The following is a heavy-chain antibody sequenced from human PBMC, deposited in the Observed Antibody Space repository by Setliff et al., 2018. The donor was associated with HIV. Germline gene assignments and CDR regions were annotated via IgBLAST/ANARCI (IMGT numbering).Heavy chain of an antibody. J-gene: IGHJ4*02. CDR2: ISVSGGNP. CDR1: GFTFSSYA. D-gene: IGHD1-1*01. Sequence: PGGSLRLSCAASGFTFSSYAMSWVRQAPGKGLEWVSAISVSGGNPYYADSVNGRFTISRDNAKNSLYLHMNSLRGEDTAVYYCTKDVNWKLEYWGQGALVTVSS. CDR3: TKDVNWKLEY. V-gene: IGHV3-23*01.